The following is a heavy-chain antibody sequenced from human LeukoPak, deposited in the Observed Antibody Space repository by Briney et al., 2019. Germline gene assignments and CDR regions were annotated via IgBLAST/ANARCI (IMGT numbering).Heavy chain of an antibody. CDR3: ARATYYYDSSGSLWDY. CDR2: ISAYNGNT. CDR1: GYTFTSYG. V-gene: IGHV1-18*01. Sequence: ASVKVSCKASGYTFTSYGISWVRQAPGQGLEWMGWISAYNGNTNYAQKLQGRVTMTRDTSISTAYMELSRLRSDDTAVYYCARATYYYDSSGSLWDYWGQGTLVTVSS. J-gene: IGHJ4*02. D-gene: IGHD3-22*01.